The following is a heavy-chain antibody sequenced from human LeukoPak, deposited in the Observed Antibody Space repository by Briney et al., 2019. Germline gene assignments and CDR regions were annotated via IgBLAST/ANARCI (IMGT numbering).Heavy chain of an antibody. D-gene: IGHD3-22*01. V-gene: IGHV2-70*11. CDR2: IDWEDDK. CDR1: GFSLRISGMC. J-gene: IGHJ4*02. CDR3: ARISTYSSGDFDY. Sequence: ESGPALVKPTQTLTLTCTFSGFSLRISGMCVSWIRQPPGKALEWLARIDWEDDKYYSTSLKTRLTISKDTSKNQVVLTMTNMDPVDTATYYCARISTYSSGDFDYWGQGTLVTVSS.